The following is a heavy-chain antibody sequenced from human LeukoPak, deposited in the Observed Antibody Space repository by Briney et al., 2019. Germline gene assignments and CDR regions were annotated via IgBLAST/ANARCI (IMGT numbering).Heavy chain of an antibody. CDR3: ARLYCSSTSCYGGPYYYYYYGMDV. J-gene: IGHJ6*02. CDR2: IYYSGST. D-gene: IGHD2-2*01. Sequence: PSETLSLTCTVSGGSISSYYWSWIRQPPGKGLEWIGYIYYSGSTNYNPSLKSRVTISVDTSKNQFSLKLISVTAADTAVNYCARLYCSSTSCYGGPYYYYYYGMDVWGQGTTVTVSS. V-gene: IGHV4-59*01. CDR1: GGSISSYY.